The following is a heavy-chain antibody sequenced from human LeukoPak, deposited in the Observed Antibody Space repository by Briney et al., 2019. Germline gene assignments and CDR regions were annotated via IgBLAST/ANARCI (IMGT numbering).Heavy chain of an antibody. J-gene: IGHJ4*02. D-gene: IGHD4/OR15-4a*01. CDR3: ARVSKSANPGG. V-gene: IGHV1-2*02. CDR1: GYTFTGYY. Sequence: ASVKVSCKASGYTFTGYYMHWVRQAPGQGLEWMGWINPNNGGTNYAQKLQGRVTMTRDTSINTAYMELSSLGSDDTAVYFCARVSKSANPGGWGQGTLVTVSS. CDR2: INPNNGGT.